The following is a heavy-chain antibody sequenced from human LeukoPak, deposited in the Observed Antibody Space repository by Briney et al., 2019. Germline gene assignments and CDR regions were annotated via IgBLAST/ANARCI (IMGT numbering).Heavy chain of an antibody. CDR1: GGSISSYY. Sequence: PSETLSLTCTVSGGSISSYYWSWLRQSAGKGLEWIGRIYTSGSTNYNPSLKSRVTMSVDTSKNQFSLKLSSVTAADTAVYCCARDGKAATGYYFDYWGQGTLVTVSS. CDR3: ARDGKAATGYYFDY. CDR2: IYTSGST. D-gene: IGHD6-13*01. V-gene: IGHV4-4*07. J-gene: IGHJ4*02.